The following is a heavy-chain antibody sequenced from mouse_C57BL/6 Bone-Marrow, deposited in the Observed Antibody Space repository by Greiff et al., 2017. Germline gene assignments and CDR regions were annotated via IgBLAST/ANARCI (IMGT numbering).Heavy chain of an antibody. CDR2: INPSSGYT. CDR3: ASGMSFFYDGGYVDV. CDR1: GYTFTSYW. J-gene: IGHJ1*03. D-gene: IGHD2-12*01. V-gene: IGHV1-7*01. Sequence: VQLQQSGAELAKPGASVKLSCKASGYTFTSYWMHWVKQRPGQGLEWIGYINPSSGYTKYNQKFKDKATLTADKSSSTAYMQLSSLTYEDSAVYYCASGMSFFYDGGYVDVWGTGTTVTVSS.